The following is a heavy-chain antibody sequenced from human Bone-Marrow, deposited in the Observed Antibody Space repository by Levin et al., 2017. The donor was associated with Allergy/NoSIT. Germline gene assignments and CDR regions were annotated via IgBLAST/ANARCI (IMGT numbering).Heavy chain of an antibody. J-gene: IGHJ3*02. V-gene: IGHV3-23*01. CDR2: ISGSGGST. CDR1: GFTFSTYA. Sequence: ETLSLTCAASGFTFSTYAMSWVRQAPGKGLEWVSAISGSGGSTYYADSVKGRFTISRDNSKNTLHLQMNSLRVEDTAEYCCAKMGLGGLHDAIDIWGQGTMVTVSS. D-gene: IGHD3-16*01. CDR3: AKMGLGGLHDAIDI.